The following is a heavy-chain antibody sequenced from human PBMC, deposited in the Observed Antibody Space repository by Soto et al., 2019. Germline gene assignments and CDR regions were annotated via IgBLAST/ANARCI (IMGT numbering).Heavy chain of an antibody. CDR1: GFTFSNYW. Sequence: VESGGGLVQPGGSLRLSCAASGFTFSNYWMYWVRQAPGKGLVWVSRINSDGSGISYADSVRGRFTISRDNAKNTVDLQMNSLRDEDTAVYYCGREGLTMIGGSAMDVWGQGTTVTVSS. V-gene: IGHV3-74*01. CDR3: GREGLTMIGGSAMDV. CDR2: INSDGSGI. J-gene: IGHJ6*02. D-gene: IGHD3-10*02.